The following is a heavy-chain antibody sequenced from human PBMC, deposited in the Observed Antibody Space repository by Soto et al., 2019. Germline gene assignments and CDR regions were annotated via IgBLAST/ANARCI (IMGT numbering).Heavy chain of an antibody. D-gene: IGHD3-9*01. V-gene: IGHV1-3*01. CDR1: GYTLTSYA. CDR2: INAGNGNT. CDR3: ARDSFDRLSRTPFDP. Sequence: ASVKVSCKASGYTLTSYAMHWVRQAPGQRLEWMGWINAGNGNTKYSQKFQGRVTITRDTSASTAYMELSSLRSEDTAVYYCARDSFDRLSRTPFDPWGQGTLVTVSS. J-gene: IGHJ5*02.